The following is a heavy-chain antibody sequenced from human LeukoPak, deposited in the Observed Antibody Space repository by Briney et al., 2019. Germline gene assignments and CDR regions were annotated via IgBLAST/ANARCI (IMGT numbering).Heavy chain of an antibody. D-gene: IGHD1-26*01. V-gene: IGHV3-9*01. CDR3: AKDRRGSGSYFDY. Sequence: GGSLRLSCAASGLTFDDYAMHWVRQAPGKGLEWVSGISWNSGSIGYADSVKGRFTISRDNAKNSLYLQMNSLRAEDTALYYCAKDRRGSGSYFDYWGQGTLVTVSS. CDR1: GLTFDDYA. CDR2: ISWNSGSI. J-gene: IGHJ4*02.